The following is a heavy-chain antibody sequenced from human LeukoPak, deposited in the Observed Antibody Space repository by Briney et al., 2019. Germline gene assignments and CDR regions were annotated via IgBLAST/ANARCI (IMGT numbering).Heavy chain of an antibody. Sequence: GGSLRLSCAASGFTFSDAWMTWVRQAPGKGLEWIGRIKSKRDAETTDYAAPVKGRFTISRDDSKNTLYLQMSSLKAEDTAVYYCATEHGSTRFYCGASDIWGQGTMVTVSS. CDR1: GFTFSDAW. V-gene: IGHV3-15*01. D-gene: IGHD2-2*01. CDR3: ATEHGSTRFYCGASDI. CDR2: IKSKRDAETT. J-gene: IGHJ3*02.